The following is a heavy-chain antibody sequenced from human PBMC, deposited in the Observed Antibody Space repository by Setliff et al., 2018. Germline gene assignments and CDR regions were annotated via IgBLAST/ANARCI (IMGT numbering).Heavy chain of an antibody. CDR1: GGSISRTSHY. Sequence: SETLSLTCAVSGGSISRTSHYWGWIRQPAGKGLEWIGQIYTSWSTNYNPSLKSRVTISVDTSKNQFSLQLSSVTAADTAVYYCARMSGFLYIDVWGKGTTVTVSS. D-gene: IGHD3-3*01. J-gene: IGHJ6*04. CDR3: ARMSGFLYIDV. CDR2: IYTSWST. V-gene: IGHV4-61*09.